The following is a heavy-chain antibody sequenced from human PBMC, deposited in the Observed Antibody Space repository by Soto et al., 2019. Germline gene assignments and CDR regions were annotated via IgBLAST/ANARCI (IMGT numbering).Heavy chain of an antibody. CDR3: ARDTYSNYLGLDPSSPFDY. D-gene: IGHD4-4*01. J-gene: IGHJ4*02. Sequence: ASVKVSCKASGYTFTGYYMHWVRQAPGQGLEWMGWINPNSGGTNYAQKFQGWVTMTRDTSISTAYMELSRLRSDDTAVYYCARDTYSNYLGLDPSSPFDYWGQGTLVTVSS. V-gene: IGHV1-2*04. CDR1: GYTFTGYY. CDR2: INPNSGGT.